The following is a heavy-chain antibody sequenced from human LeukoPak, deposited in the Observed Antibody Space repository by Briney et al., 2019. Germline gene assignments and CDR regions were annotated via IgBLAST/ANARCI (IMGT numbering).Heavy chain of an antibody. CDR1: GGSISSSSYY. Sequence: SETLSLTCTVSGGSISSSSYYWGWIRQPPGKGLEWIGSIYYSGNTYYNPSLKSRVTISVDTSKNQFSLKLNSVTAADTAVYYCARRGVRGDNYYYMDVWGKGTTVTISS. D-gene: IGHD3-10*01. CDR3: ARRGVRGDNYYYMDV. CDR2: IYYSGNT. V-gene: IGHV4-39*01. J-gene: IGHJ6*03.